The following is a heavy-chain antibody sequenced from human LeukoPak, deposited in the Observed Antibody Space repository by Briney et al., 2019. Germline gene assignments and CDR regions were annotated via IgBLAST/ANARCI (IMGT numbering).Heavy chain of an antibody. CDR2: INPNSGGT. CDR1: GYTFTGYY. V-gene: IGHV1-2*04. J-gene: IGHJ4*02. Sequence: EASVKVSCKASGYTFTGYYMHWVRQAPGQGLEWMGWINPNSGGTNYAQKFQGWVTMTRDTSISTAYMELSRLRSDDTAVYYCARDRGDYYDYVWGSYVIDYWGQGTLVTVSS. CDR3: ARDRGDYYDYVWGSYVIDY. D-gene: IGHD3-16*01.